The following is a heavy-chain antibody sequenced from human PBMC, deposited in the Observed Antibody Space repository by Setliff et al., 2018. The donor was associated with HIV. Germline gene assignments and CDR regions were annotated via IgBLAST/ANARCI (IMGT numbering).Heavy chain of an antibody. CDR2: MHNSGST. Sequence: SETLSLTCTVSGDSISSSAYYWGWIRQPPGKGLEWIGSMHNSGSTYYNPSVKSRVTISVDTSRNQFSLILKSVTAADTAMYYCAREDCGWSNRGSFDIWGQGTMVTVSS. CDR3: AREDCGWSNRGSFDI. J-gene: IGHJ3*02. CDR1: GDSISSSAYY. V-gene: IGHV4-39*07. D-gene: IGHD6-19*01.